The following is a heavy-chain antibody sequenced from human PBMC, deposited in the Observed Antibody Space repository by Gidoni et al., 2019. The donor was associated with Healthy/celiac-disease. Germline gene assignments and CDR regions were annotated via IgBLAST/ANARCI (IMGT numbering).Heavy chain of an antibody. CDR3: TTDQATGVLLWFGELNYGMDV. J-gene: IGHJ6*02. V-gene: IGHV3-15*07. Sequence: EVQLVEPGGGLVKPGGSLRLSCAASGFTFSNAWMNWVRQAPGTGLEWVGRIKSKTDGGTTDYAAPGKGRLTISRDDSKNTLYLQMNSLKTEDTAVYYCTTDQATGVLLWFGELNYGMDVWGQGTTVTVSS. CDR2: IKSKTDGGTT. CDR1: GFTFSNAW. D-gene: IGHD3-10*01.